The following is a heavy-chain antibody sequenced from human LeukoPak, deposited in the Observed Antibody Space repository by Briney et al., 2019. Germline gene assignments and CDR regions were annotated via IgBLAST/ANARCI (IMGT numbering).Heavy chain of an antibody. V-gene: IGHV1-69*13. CDR2: IIPIFGTA. CDR3: AREGIAAAGTGRNWFDP. Sequence: GASVKVSCKAFGGTFSSYAISWVRQAPGQGLEWMGGIIPIFGTANYAQKFQGRVTITADESTSTAYMELSSLRSEDTAVYYCAREGIAAAGTGRNWFDPWGQGTLVTVSS. J-gene: IGHJ5*02. CDR1: GGTFSSYA. D-gene: IGHD6-13*01.